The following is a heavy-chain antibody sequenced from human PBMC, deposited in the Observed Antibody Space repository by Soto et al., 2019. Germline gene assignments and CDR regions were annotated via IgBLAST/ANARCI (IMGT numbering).Heavy chain of an antibody. J-gene: IGHJ3*02. CDR3: ARDPGKNFI. CDR1: GFSVSNNF. CDR2: IYSGGNT. Sequence: EVQLVESGGGLVQPGGSLRLSCAVSGFSVSNNFLSWVRQAPGKGLEWVSLIYSGGNTYYADSVKGRFTISRDNPKNTVYLQMNSLRAEDTAVYYCARDPGKNFIWGQGTMVTVSS. V-gene: IGHV3-66*01.